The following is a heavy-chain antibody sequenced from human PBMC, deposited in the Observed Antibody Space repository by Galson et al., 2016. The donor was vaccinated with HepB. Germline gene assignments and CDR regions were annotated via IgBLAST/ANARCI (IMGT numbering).Heavy chain of an antibody. CDR2: IYHSGST. D-gene: IGHD3-10*01. Sequence: LSLTCTVSGGSISSGGYYWSWIRQHPGKRLEWIGYIYHSGSTYYNPSFKSRVSISVDTSKNQFSLRLSSVAAADTAVYYCARDRSSGSGNFGYWGQGTLVTVSS. CDR3: ARDRSSGSGNFGY. J-gene: IGHJ4*02. V-gene: IGHV4-31*03. CDR1: GGSISSGGYY.